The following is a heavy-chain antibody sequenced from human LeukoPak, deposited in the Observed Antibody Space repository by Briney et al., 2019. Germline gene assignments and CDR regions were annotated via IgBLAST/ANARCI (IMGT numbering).Heavy chain of an antibody. CDR1: GYAFTSYG. V-gene: IGHV1-18*01. CDR3: ARDQHYDSSGYYCSYYYYYGMDV. Sequence: GASVKVSCKASGYAFTSYGISWVRQAPGQGLEWMGWISAYNGNTNYAQKLQGRVTMTTDTSTSTAYMELRSLRSDDTAVYYCARDQHYDSSGYYCSYYYYYGMDVWGQGTTVTVSS. D-gene: IGHD3-22*01. CDR2: ISAYNGNT. J-gene: IGHJ6*02.